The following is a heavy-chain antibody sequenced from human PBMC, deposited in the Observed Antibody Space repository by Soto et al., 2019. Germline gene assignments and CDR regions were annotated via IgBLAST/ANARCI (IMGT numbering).Heavy chain of an antibody. Sequence: QVPLVQSGAEVKKPGASVKVSCKASGYTFTGYYMHWVRQAPGQGLEWMGWINPNSGGTNYAQKFQGRVTMTRDTSISTAYMELSRLRSDDTAVYYCARGYYDSSGYSYFDYWGQGTLVTVSS. CDR1: GYTFTGYY. CDR2: INPNSGGT. V-gene: IGHV1-2*02. D-gene: IGHD3-22*01. CDR3: ARGYYDSSGYSYFDY. J-gene: IGHJ4*02.